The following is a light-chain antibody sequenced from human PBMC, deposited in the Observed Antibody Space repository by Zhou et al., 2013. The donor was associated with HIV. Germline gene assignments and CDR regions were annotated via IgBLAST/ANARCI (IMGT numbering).Light chain of an antibody. CDR2: DAS. J-gene: IGKJ5*01. Sequence: EIVMTQSPATLSVSPGERATLSCRASQSISNYLAWYQQRPGQAPRLVIFDASKRATAIPARFSGSGSGTDFTLTISSLEPEDFAVYYCQQRHSWPITFGQGTRLXTK. CDR1: QSISNY. V-gene: IGKV3-11*01. CDR3: QQRHSWPIT.